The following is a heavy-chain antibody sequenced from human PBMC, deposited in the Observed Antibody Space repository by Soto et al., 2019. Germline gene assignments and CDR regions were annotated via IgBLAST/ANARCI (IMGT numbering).Heavy chain of an antibody. CDR1: GYTFTSYA. D-gene: IGHD1-26*01. CDR2: INAGNGNT. Sequence: QVQLVQSGAEVKKPGASVKVSCKASGYTFTSYAMHWVRQAPGQRLEWMGWINAGNGNTKYSQKFQGRVTITRDTYARTSYMELSSLRSADTAVYYCAKGGSLYLYFDLWGRGTLVTVSS. V-gene: IGHV1-3*01. J-gene: IGHJ2*01. CDR3: AKGGSLYLYFDL.